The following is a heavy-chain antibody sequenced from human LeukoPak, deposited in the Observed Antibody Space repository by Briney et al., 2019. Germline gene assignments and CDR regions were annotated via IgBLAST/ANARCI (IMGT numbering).Heavy chain of an antibody. CDR3: ARVIAVAGTDFDY. Sequence: GESLKISFKGSGSRFTSYWIGWVRQMPGKGLGWMGIIYPGDSDTRYSPSFQGQVTISADKSISTAYLQWSSLKASDTAMYYCARVIAVAGTDFDYWGQGTLVTVSS. D-gene: IGHD6-19*01. CDR2: IYPGDSDT. V-gene: IGHV5-51*01. J-gene: IGHJ4*02. CDR1: GSRFTSYW.